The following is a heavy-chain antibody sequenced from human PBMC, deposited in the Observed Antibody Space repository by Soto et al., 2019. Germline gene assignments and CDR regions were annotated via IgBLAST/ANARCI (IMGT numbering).Heavy chain of an antibody. CDR1: GFTFSNYD. J-gene: IGHJ6*02. Sequence: GGSLRLSCAASGFTFSNYDINWVRQAPGKGPEWISHISSSGGIIYYADSVKGRFTISRDNAKNSLYLQMNSLRGEDTAVCYCAREGSVSSSDYYAYYYGMDVWGQGTTVTVSS. V-gene: IGHV3-48*03. CDR2: ISSSGGII. CDR3: AREGSVSSSDYYAYYYGMDV. D-gene: IGHD3-10*01.